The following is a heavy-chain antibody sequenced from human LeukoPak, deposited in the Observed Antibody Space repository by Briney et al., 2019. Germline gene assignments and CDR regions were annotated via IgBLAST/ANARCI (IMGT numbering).Heavy chain of an antibody. D-gene: IGHD4-17*01. CDR2: INPNSGGT. J-gene: IGHJ4*02. Sequence: GASVTVSCTASGYTFTVYYMHWVRQAPGQGLEWMGWINPNSGGTNYAQKFQGRVTMTRDTSISTAYMELSRLRSDDTAVYYCARLGHGDYGFDYWGQGTLVTVSS. CDR1: GYTFTVYY. V-gene: IGHV1-2*02. CDR3: ARLGHGDYGFDY.